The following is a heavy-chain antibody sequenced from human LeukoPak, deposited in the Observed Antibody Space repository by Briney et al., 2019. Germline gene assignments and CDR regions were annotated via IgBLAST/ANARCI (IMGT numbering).Heavy chain of an antibody. V-gene: IGHV3-53*05. D-gene: IGHD3-10*01. CDR1: GFTVSSNY. CDR3: ARDSGVRYFDY. Sequence: PGGSLRLSCAASGFTVSSNYMSWVRQAPGKGLEWVSVIYSGGSTYYADSVKGRFTISRDNSKNTLYLQMNSLRAEDKAVYYCARDSGVRYFDYWGQGTLVTVSS. J-gene: IGHJ4*02. CDR2: IYSGGST.